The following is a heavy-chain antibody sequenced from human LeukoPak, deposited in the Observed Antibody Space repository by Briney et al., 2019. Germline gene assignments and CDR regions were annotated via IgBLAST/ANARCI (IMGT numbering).Heavy chain of an antibody. D-gene: IGHD4-17*01. CDR2: ISSTGVYI. Sequence: GGSLRLSCAASGFTFGTYSMNWVRQAPGKGLEWVSSISSTGVYIYYADSVKGRFTISRDNSKNTLYLQMNSLRAEDTAIYYCAKDRGGEVATGYWGQGTLVIVSS. CDR1: GFTFGTYS. CDR3: AKDRGGEVATGY. J-gene: IGHJ4*02. V-gene: IGHV3-21*04.